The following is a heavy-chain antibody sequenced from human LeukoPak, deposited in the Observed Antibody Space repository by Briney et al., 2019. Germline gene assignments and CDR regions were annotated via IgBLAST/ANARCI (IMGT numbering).Heavy chain of an antibody. CDR3: ATNGGGDSGYGNFDY. CDR1: GFTFSNYA. V-gene: IGHV3-23*01. D-gene: IGHD5-12*01. Sequence: GGSLRLSCAASGFTFSNYAMSWVRQAPGKGLEWVSAISGSGGSTYYADSVKGRFTISRDNSKNSLYLQMNSLRPEDTALYYCATNGGGDSGYGNFDYWGQGTLVTVSS. J-gene: IGHJ4*02. CDR2: ISGSGGST.